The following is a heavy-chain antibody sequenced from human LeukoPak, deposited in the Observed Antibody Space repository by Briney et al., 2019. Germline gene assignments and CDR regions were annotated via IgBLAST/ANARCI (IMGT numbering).Heavy chain of an antibody. V-gene: IGHV1-2*02. CDR1: GFTFANYF. CDR2: INLNTGDP. J-gene: IGHJ4*02. Sequence: ASVKVSCKTSGFTFANYFIHWVRQAPGQGLECMGWINLNTGDPTYAQNLRGRVSMTRDTAISTAYMELTSLSSDDTAVYYCARDPAEPLLGIDYWGQGTLVTVSS. CDR3: ARDPAEPLLGIDY. D-gene: IGHD1-26*01.